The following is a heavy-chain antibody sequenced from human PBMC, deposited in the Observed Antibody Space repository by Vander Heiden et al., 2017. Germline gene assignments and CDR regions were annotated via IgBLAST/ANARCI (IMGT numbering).Heavy chain of an antibody. CDR1: GFTFSSYG. J-gene: IGHJ4*02. Sequence: QVQLVESGGGVVQPGRSLRLSCAASGFTFSSYGMHWVRQAPGKGLEWVAVIWYDGSNKYYADSVKGRFTISRDNSKNTLYLQMNSLRAEDTAVYYCARDTKGRPVTTVDFDYWGQGTLVTVSS. V-gene: IGHV3-33*01. CDR2: IWYDGSNK. CDR3: ARDTKGRPVTTVDFDY. D-gene: IGHD4-17*01.